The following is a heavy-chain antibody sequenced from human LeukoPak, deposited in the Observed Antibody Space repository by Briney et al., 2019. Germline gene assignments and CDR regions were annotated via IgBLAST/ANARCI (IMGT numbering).Heavy chain of an antibody. Sequence: GGSLRLSCAASGFTFSSYSMNWVRQAPGKGLEWVSSISSSSTYIYYADSVKGRFTVSRDNAKNSLYLQMNSLRAEDTAVYFCASQYTSSRIFDDWGQGTLVTVSS. J-gene: IGHJ4*02. CDR1: GFTFSSYS. V-gene: IGHV3-21*01. CDR2: ISSSSTYI. CDR3: ASQYTSSRIFDD. D-gene: IGHD6-13*01.